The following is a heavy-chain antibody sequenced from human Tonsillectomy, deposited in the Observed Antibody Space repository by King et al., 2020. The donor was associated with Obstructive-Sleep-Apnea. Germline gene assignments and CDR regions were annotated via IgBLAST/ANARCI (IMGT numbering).Heavy chain of an antibody. CDR3: ARDPYSYFDF. CDR1: GGSISSSSYY. Sequence: LQLQESGPGLVKPSETLSLTCTVSGGSISSSSYYWGWIRQPPGKGPEWIGSIYYSGSTYYNPSLKSRVTISVNTSKNQFSLKLSSVTAADTAVYYCARDPYSYFDFWGQGTLVTVSS. CDR2: IYYSGST. V-gene: IGHV4-39*07. D-gene: IGHD2-21*01. J-gene: IGHJ4*02.